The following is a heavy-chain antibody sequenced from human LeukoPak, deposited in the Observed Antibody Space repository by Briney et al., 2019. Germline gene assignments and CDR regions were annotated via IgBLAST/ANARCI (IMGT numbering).Heavy chain of an antibody. CDR2: VNTDGSHT. CDR3: ARGDLTFWGFPH. Sequence: GGSLRLSCAASGFTFSSYWMHWVRQAPGKGLMWFSRVNTDGSHTNYADSVKGRFTISRDNAKNALYLQMNSLRAEDTAIYYCARGDLTFWGFPHWGQGALVTVSS. CDR1: GFTFSSYW. D-gene: IGHD7-27*01. J-gene: IGHJ4*02. V-gene: IGHV3-74*01.